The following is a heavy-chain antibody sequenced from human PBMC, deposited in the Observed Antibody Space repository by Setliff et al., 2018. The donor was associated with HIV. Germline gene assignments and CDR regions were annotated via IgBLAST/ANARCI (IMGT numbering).Heavy chain of an antibody. Sequence: SETLSLTCTVSGGSISSYYWSWIRQPAGKGLEYIGRIYANGYANYNPSLKSRVTMSVDTSKNQFSLELSSVTAADTAVYYCAVVVAANLYDYWGQGTLVTVSS. V-gene: IGHV4-4*07. CDR3: AVVVAANLYDY. D-gene: IGHD2-15*01. CDR2: IYANGYA. J-gene: IGHJ4*02. CDR1: GGSISSYY.